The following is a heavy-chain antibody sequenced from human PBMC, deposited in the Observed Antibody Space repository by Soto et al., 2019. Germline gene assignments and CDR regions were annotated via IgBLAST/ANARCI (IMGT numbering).Heavy chain of an antibody. CDR1: GFTFSSYA. V-gene: IGHV3-30*09. CDR2: ISYDGSNK. J-gene: IGHJ6*02. D-gene: IGHD6-13*01. Sequence: GGSLRLSSAASGFTFSSYALHSVCQALGKRLECAEVISYDGSNKYDADSVKGRFAISRDNSKYTLYLQMNSLRAEGTAVYYCWRAESAQPQLVQGYYYYYGMGVWRRGTTVAFSS. CDR3: WRAESAQPQLVQGYYYYYGMGV.